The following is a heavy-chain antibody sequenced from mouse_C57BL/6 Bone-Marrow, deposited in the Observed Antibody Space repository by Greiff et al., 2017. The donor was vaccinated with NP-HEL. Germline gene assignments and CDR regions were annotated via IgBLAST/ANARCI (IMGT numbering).Heavy chain of an antibody. D-gene: IGHD2-3*01. CDR1: GYTFTSYW. V-gene: IGHV1-74*01. J-gene: IGHJ2*01. Sequence: VQLQQPGAELVKPGASVKVSCKASGYTFTSYWMHWVKQRPGQGLEWIGRIHPSDSDTNYNQKFKGKATLTVAQSSRTAYMQLSSLTSEDSAVYYCAIAGYYLWDFDYWGQGTTLTVSS. CDR2: IHPSDSDT. CDR3: AIAGYYLWDFDY.